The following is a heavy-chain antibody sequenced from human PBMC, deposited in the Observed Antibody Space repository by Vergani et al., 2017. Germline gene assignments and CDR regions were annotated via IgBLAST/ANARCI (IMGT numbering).Heavy chain of an antibody. D-gene: IGHD3-22*01. Sequence: QVQLVESGGGVVQPGRSLRLSCETSGLMFNNYGMHWVRQAPGKGLEWVAVISSDGSNKHYADSVKGRFTISRDNSQSTLYLQMDSLTAEDTAIYFCVNGYYYDQSGLASFDYWGQGTLVTVSS. CDR2: ISSDGSNK. J-gene: IGHJ4*02. CDR1: GLMFNNYG. CDR3: VNGYYYDQSGLASFDY. V-gene: IGHV3-30*18.